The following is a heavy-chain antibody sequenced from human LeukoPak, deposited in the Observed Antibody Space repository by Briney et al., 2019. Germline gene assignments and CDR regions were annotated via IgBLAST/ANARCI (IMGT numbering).Heavy chain of an antibody. Sequence: PSETLSLTCTVSGGSISSSSYYWGWIRQPPGKGLEWIGSIYYGGSTYYNPSLKSRVTISVDTSKNQFSLKLSSVTAADTAVYYCARAYCGGDCYLNWFDPWGQGTLVTVSS. CDR3: ARAYCGGDCYLNWFDP. J-gene: IGHJ5*02. CDR1: GGSISSSSYY. V-gene: IGHV4-39*01. D-gene: IGHD2-21*01. CDR2: IYYGGST.